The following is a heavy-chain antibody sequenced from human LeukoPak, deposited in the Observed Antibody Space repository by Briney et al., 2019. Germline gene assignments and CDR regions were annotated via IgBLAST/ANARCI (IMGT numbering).Heavy chain of an antibody. D-gene: IGHD2-2*01. CDR2: IRYDGSNK. CDR3: AKGDRYCSSTSCYHMDV. V-gene: IGHV3-30*02. J-gene: IGHJ6*03. Sequence: PGGSLRLSCAASGFTFSSYGMHWVRQAPGKGLEWVAFIRYDGSNKYYADSVKGRFTISRDNSKNTLYLQMNSLRAEDTAVYYCAKGDRYCSSTSCYHMDVWGKGTTVTVSS. CDR1: GFTFSSYG.